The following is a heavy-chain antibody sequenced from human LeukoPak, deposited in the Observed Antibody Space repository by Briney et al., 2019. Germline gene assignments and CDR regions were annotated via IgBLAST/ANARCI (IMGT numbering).Heavy chain of an antibody. CDR3: ASGGYSYGFDY. Sequence: PSETLSLTCAVSGGSISSGGYSWSWIRRPPGKGLEWIGYIYHNGNTYYSPSLKSRVTISVDRSKNQLSLKLSSVTAADTAMYYCASGGYSYGFDYWGQGTLVTVSS. CDR1: GGSISSGGYS. V-gene: IGHV4-30-2*01. CDR2: IYHNGNT. J-gene: IGHJ4*02. D-gene: IGHD5-18*01.